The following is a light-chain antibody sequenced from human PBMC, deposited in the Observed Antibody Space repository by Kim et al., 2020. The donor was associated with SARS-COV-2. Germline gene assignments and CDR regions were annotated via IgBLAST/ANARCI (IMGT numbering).Light chain of an antibody. CDR1: QSIVYSDGNTY. J-gene: IGKJ1*01. Sequence: PASISCRSSQSIVYSDGNTYLTWFHQRPGQSPRSLVYKVSRRDSGVPDRFSGSGSGTDFTLKISRVEAEDVGIYDCMQGTHWPPTFGQGTKVDIK. CDR3: MQGTHWPPT. V-gene: IGKV2-30*01. CDR2: KVS.